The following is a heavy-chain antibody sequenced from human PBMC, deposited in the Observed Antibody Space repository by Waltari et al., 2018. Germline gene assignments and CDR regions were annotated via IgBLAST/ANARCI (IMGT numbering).Heavy chain of an antibody. CDR1: GFTFKHYA. J-gene: IGHJ4*02. CDR2: ISGSGDSP. Sequence: EVQLLESGGGLVQPGGSLRLSCAASGFTFKHYAWSWARQEPGKGLELVSAISGSGDSPYYTDSVKGRFTISRDNSKNTLYLQMNSLRAEDTALYYCAKDAGWVATMYFFDYWGQGTLVSVSS. D-gene: IGHD5-12*01. V-gene: IGHV3-23*01. CDR3: AKDAGWVATMYFFDY.